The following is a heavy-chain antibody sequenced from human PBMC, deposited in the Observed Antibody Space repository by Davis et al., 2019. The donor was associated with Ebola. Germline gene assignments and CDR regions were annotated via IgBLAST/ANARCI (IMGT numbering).Heavy chain of an antibody. CDR3: ARDSRYYGMDV. D-gene: IGHD4-11*01. CDR2: INYSGGST. CDR1: GLTFSAYG. Sequence: GGSLRLSCAASGLTFSAYGMHWVRQAPGKGLEWVSTINYSGGSTYYADSVKGRFTISRDNSKNTLYLQMNSLRAEDTAVYYCARDSRYYGMDVWGQGTTVTVSS. V-gene: IGHV3-23*01. J-gene: IGHJ6*02.